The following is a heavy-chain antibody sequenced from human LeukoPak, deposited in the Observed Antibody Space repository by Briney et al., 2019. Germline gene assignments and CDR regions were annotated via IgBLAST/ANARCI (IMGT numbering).Heavy chain of an antibody. CDR3: ARQIGYYYDSSGYYFPAEFDY. CDR2: INPNSGGT. Sequence: ASVKVSCKASGYTFTGYYMHWVRQAPGQGLEWMGRINPNSGGTNYAQKFQGRVTMTRDTSISTAYMELSRLRSDDTAVYYCARQIGYYYDSSGYYFPAEFDYWGQGTLVTGSS. J-gene: IGHJ4*02. D-gene: IGHD3-22*01. V-gene: IGHV1-2*06. CDR1: GYTFTGYY.